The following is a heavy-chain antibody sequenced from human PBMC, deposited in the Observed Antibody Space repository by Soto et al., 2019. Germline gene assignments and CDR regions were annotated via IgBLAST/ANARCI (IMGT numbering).Heavy chain of an antibody. Sequence: SVKVSCKASGYTFTGNYVHWVRQAPGQGLEYMGWINPNTGGTTYTQRFQGRVTMTSDTSISTAYMEVSSLTSDDTALYYCARRSTLEKGSEYWDQGTLVTVSS. CDR3: ARRSTLEKGSEY. V-gene: IGHV1-2*02. CDR1: GYTFTGNY. J-gene: IGHJ4*02. CDR2: INPNTGGT. D-gene: IGHD1-1*01.